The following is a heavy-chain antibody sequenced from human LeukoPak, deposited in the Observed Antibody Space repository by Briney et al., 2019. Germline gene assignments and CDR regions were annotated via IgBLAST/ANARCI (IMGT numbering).Heavy chain of an antibody. V-gene: IGHV3-21*01. D-gene: IGHD6-13*01. Sequence: GGSLRLSCAASGFTFSSYSMNWVRQAPGKGLEWVSSISSSSYIYYADSVKGRFTISRDNAKNSLYLQMNSLRAEDTAVYYCATTAAAGSFRGDYWGQGTLVTVSS. CDR1: GFTFSSYS. CDR2: ISSSSYI. CDR3: ATTAAAGSFRGDY. J-gene: IGHJ4*02.